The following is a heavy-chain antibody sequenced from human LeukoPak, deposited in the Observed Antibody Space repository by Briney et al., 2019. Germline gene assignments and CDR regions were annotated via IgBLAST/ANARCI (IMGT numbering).Heavy chain of an antibody. J-gene: IGHJ5*02. CDR3: ARALNYGSGSYWYNWFDP. V-gene: IGHV4-59*01. D-gene: IGHD3-10*01. Sequence: SETLSLTCTVSGGSISSYYWSWIRQPPGKGLEWIGYIYYSGSTNYNPSLKSRVTISVDTSKNQFSLKLSSVTAADTAVYYCARALNYGSGSYWYNWFDPWGQGTPVTVSS. CDR1: GGSISSYY. CDR2: IYYSGST.